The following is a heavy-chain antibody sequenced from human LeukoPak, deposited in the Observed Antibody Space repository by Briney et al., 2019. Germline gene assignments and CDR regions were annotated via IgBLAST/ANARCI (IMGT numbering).Heavy chain of an antibody. J-gene: IGHJ4*02. CDR2: ISSSRSAI. D-gene: IGHD5-12*01. V-gene: IGHV3-48*02. Sequence: PGGSLRLSCAASGFTFNIYGMNWVRQAPGKGLEWVSYISSSRSAIYYADSVKGRFTISRNNAKNSLYLQMNGLRDEDTAVYYCATYSGYDRIFDYWGQGILVTVSS. CDR1: GFTFNIYG. CDR3: ATYSGYDRIFDY.